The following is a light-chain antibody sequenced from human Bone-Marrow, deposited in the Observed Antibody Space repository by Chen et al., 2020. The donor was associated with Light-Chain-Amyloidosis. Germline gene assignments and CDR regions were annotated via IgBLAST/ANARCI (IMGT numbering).Light chain of an antibody. CDR1: SSNIGSNY. V-gene: IGLV1-51*01. CDR3: GTWDSSLSAVV. CDR2: ENN. J-gene: IGLJ2*01. Sequence: QSVLTQPPSVSAAPGQKVTISCSGSSSNIGSNYVSWYQQLPGTAPKLLIYENNKRPSGIPDRFSRSKSGTSATLGITGLQTGDEADYYCGTWDSSLSAVVFGGGTKLTVL.